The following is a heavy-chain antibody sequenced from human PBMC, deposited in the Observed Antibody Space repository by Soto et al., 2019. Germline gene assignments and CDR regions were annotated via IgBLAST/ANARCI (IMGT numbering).Heavy chain of an antibody. V-gene: IGHV4-34*01. CDR3: ARDRMYDSSGYYYPHCDY. CDR1: GGSFSGYI. CDR2: INQSGSA. J-gene: IGHJ4*02. D-gene: IGHD3-22*01. Sequence: SETLSLTCDVYGGSFSGYIWTWIRQTPGKGLEWIGYINQSGSANYNPSLKSRVTISLDTSKNQFSLKLSSVTAADTAVYYCARDRMYDSSGYYYPHCDYWGQGTLVTVSS.